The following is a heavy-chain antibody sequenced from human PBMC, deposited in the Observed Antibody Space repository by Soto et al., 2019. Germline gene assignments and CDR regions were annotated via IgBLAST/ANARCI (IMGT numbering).Heavy chain of an antibody. CDR2: INVYNGNT. CDR3: ARDLSSGWFEY. D-gene: IGHD6-19*01. V-gene: IGHV1-18*01. CDR1: GYMFSNYA. J-gene: IGHJ4*02. Sequence: QVQLVQSGGEVKRPGASVKVSCKASGYMFSNYAISWVRQTPGQGLEWMGWINVYNGNTNYAQQFQGRVTMATDTSTNTAYLDLRSLRSDDTAVYFCARDLSSGWFEYWGQGTLVIVSS.